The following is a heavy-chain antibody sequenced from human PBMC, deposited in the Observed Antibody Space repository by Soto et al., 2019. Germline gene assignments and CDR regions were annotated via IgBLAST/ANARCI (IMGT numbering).Heavy chain of an antibody. Sequence: EVQLLESGGGLVQPGGSLRLSCAASGFTFSSYAMSWVRQAPGQGLEWVSDITGSGGYTFYADSVTGRFTISRDNSKNTLYLQMSSLRAEDTAVYYCAKERYYDILTGPENYYYYYGMDVWGQGTTVTVSS. D-gene: IGHD3-9*01. J-gene: IGHJ6*02. CDR2: ITGSGGYT. V-gene: IGHV3-23*01. CDR3: AKERYYDILTGPENYYYYYGMDV. CDR1: GFTFSSYA.